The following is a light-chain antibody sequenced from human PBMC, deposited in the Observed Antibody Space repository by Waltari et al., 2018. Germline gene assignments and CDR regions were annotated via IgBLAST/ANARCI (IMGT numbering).Light chain of an antibody. J-gene: IGKJ2*01. CDR1: QSVSNRY. CDR3: QQYGSSPDT. Sequence: EIVFTQSPGTLSLSPGERATLSCRASQSVSNRYLAWYQQKPGQAPRVLIYAASSRATGIPDRFSGSGSGTDYALTISRLEPEDFAVYYCQQYGSSPDTFGQGTKLEI. V-gene: IGKV3-20*01. CDR2: AAS.